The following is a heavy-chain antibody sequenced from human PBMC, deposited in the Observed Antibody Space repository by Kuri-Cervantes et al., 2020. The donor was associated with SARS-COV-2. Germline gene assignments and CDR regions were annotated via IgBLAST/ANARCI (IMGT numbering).Heavy chain of an antibody. CDR3: ARDFGGPGYLPAVGFDY. V-gene: IGHV1-2*02. CDR2: INPNSGGT. D-gene: IGHD6-19*01. J-gene: IGHJ4*02. Sequence: ASVKVSCKASGYTFTGYYMHWVRQAPGQGLEWMGWINPNSGGTNYAQKFQGRVTMTRDMSISTAYMELSRLRSDDTAVYYCARDFGGPGYLPAVGFDYWGQGTLVTVSS. CDR1: GYTFTGYY.